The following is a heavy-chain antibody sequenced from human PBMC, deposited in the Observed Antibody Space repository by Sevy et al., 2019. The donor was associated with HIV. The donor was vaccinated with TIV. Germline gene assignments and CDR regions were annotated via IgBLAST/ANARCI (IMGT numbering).Heavy chain of an antibody. J-gene: IGHJ4*02. V-gene: IGHV3-30*18. CDR2: ISYDGSNK. CDR3: AKQLYAYGDNFDY. Sequence: GGSLRLSCAASGFTFSSYGMHWVRQAPGKGLEWVAVISYDGSNKYYADSVKGRFTISRDNSKNTLYLQMNSLRAEDMAVYYCAKQLYAYGDNFDYWGQGTLVTVSS. D-gene: IGHD4-17*01. CDR1: GFTFSSYG.